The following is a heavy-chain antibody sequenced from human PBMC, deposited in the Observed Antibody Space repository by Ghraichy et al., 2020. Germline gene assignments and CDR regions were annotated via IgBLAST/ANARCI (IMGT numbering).Heavy chain of an antibody. CDR1: GGSISSSSYY. V-gene: IGHV4-39*01. J-gene: IGHJ6*03. CDR3: ARLSYYYYYMDV. Sequence: SETLSLTCTVSGGSISSSSYYWGWIRQPPGKGLEWIGSIHYSGSTYYNPSLKSRVTISVDTSKNQFSLKLSPVTAADTAVYYCARLSYYYYYMDVWGKGTTVTVSS. CDR2: IHYSGST.